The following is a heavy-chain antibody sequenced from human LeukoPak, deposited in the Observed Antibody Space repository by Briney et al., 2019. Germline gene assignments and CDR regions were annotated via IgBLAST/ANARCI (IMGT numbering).Heavy chain of an antibody. CDR1: GFTFSSYW. V-gene: IGHV3-7*01. Sequence: PGGSLRLSCAASGFTFSSYWMSWVRQAPGKGLEWVANIKQDGREKYYVDCVKCLFTVSRDNANNSLYLQVNSLRAEDTAVYYCARGGLPITYWGQGTLVTVSS. CDR2: IKQDGREK. CDR3: ARGGLPITY. D-gene: IGHD5-24*01. J-gene: IGHJ4*02.